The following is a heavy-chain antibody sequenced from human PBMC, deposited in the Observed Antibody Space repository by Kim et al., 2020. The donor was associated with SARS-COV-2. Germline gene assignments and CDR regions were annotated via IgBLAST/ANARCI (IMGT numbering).Heavy chain of an antibody. D-gene: IGHD6-13*01. V-gene: IGHV7-4-1*01. J-gene: IGHJ5*02. CDR2: INTNTGNP. Sequence: ASVKVSCKASGYTFTSYAMNWVRQAPGQGLEWMGWINTNTGNPTYAQGFTGRFVFSLDTSVSTAYLQICSLKAEDTAVYYCARYPTPLRRIAAAGMAGGFDPWGQGTLVTVSS. CDR1: GYTFTSYA. CDR3: ARYPTPLRRIAAAGMAGGFDP.